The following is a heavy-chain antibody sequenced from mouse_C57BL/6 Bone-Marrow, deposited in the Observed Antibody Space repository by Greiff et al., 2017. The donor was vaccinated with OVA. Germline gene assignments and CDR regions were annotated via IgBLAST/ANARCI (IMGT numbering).Heavy chain of an antibody. Sequence: EVQRVESGGGLVQPKGSLKLSCAASGFSFNTYAMNWVRQAPGKGLEWVARIRSKSNNYATYYADSVKDRFTISRDDSESMLYLQMNNLKTEDTAMYYCRRHDVYWYFDVWGTGATVTVSS. CDR3: RRHDVYWYFDV. CDR2: IRSKSNNYAT. D-gene: IGHD2-3*01. V-gene: IGHV10-1*01. J-gene: IGHJ1*03. CDR1: GFSFNTYA.